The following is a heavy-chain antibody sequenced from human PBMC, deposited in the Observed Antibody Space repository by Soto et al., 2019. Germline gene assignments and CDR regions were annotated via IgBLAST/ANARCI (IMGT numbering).Heavy chain of an antibody. J-gene: IGHJ4*02. CDR3: ARDLRYYYDSSGDY. V-gene: IGHV3-21*01. CDR2: ISSSSSYI. D-gene: IGHD3-22*01. CDR1: GFSFSDYS. Sequence: GGSLRLSCTASGFSFSDYSFNWVRQAPGKGLEWVSSISSSSSYIYYADSVKGRFTISRDNAKNSLYLQMNSLRAEDTAVYYCARDLRYYYDSSGDYWGQGTLVTVSS.